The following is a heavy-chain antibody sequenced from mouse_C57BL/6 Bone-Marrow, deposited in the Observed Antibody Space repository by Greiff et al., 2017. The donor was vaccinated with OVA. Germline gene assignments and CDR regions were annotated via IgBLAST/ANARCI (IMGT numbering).Heavy chain of an antibody. Sequence: EVQLVESGGGLVQPGGSLSLSCAASGFTFTDYYMSWVRQPPGKALEWLGFIRNKANGYTTEYSASVKGRFTISRDNSQSILYLQMNALRAEDSATYYCARYYYGSSYDYYYAMDYWGQGTSVTVSS. D-gene: IGHD1-1*01. J-gene: IGHJ4*01. V-gene: IGHV7-3*01. CDR1: GFTFTDYY. CDR2: IRNKANGYTT. CDR3: ARYYYGSSYDYYYAMDY.